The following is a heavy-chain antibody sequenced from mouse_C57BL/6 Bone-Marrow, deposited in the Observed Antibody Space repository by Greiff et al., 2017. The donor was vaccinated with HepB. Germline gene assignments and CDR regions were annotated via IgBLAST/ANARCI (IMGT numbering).Heavy chain of an antibody. D-gene: IGHD1-1*01. CDR1: GYTFTDYY. V-gene: IGHV1-76*01. CDR3: ARCYYGSSPFDY. Sequence: QVQLKESGAELVRPGASVKLSCKASGYTFTDYYINWVKQRPGQGLEWIARIYPGSGNTYYNEKFKGKATLTAEKSSSTAYMQLSSLTSEDSAVYFCARCYYGSSPFDYWGQGTTLTVSS. CDR2: IYPGSGNT. J-gene: IGHJ2*01.